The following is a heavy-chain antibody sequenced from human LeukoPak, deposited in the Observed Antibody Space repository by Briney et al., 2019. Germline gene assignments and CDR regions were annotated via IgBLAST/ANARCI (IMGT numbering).Heavy chain of an antibody. D-gene: IGHD6-19*01. CDR2: ISSSDAYT. V-gene: IGHV3-11*03. CDR3: AKSPGSGWSLNYFDY. Sequence: GGSLRLSCAASGFTFSDYYMSWIRQAPGKGLEWVSYISSSDAYTNYADSVKGRFTISRDNSKNTLYLQMNSLRVEDTAVYYCAKSPGSGWSLNYFDYWGQGTLVTVSS. CDR1: GFTFSDYY. J-gene: IGHJ4*02.